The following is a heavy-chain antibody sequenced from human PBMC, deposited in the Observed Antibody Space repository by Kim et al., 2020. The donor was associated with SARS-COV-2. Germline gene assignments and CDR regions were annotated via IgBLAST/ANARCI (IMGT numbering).Heavy chain of an antibody. V-gene: IGHV3-23*01. CDR1: GFTFSAYD. D-gene: IGHD2-15*01. J-gene: IGHJ3*01. Sequence: GGSLRLSCAASGFTFSAYDMSWVRQAPGKGLEWVSTITESHGSTYYEDSVKGRFTISRDNSKNALYLQMSSLRAEDTAVYFCAKNFVLIIAAVYAFDHWGQGTMVAVSS. CDR2: ITESHGST. CDR3: AKNFVLIIAAVYAFDH.